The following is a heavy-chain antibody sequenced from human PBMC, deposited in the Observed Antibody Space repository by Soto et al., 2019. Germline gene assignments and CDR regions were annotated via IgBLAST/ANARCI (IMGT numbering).Heavy chain of an antibody. J-gene: IGHJ4*02. CDR1: GFTFSSYG. CDR2: ISYDGSNK. D-gene: IGHD4-17*01. CDR3: AKGLVRWATVTTYDY. V-gene: IGHV3-30*18. Sequence: QVQLVESGGGVVQPGRSLRLSCAASGFTFSSYGMHWVRQAPGKGLEWVAVISYDGSNKYYADSVKGRFTISRDNSKNTLYLQRNSLRAEDTAVYYCAKGLVRWATVTTYDYWGQGTLVTVSS.